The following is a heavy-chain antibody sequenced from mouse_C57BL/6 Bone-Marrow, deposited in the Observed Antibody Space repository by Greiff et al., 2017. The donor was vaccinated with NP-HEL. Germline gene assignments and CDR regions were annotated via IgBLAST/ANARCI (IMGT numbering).Heavy chain of an antibody. V-gene: IGHV2-2*01. CDR1: GFSLTSYG. J-gene: IGHJ1*03. CDR3: AGDYYGRWYFDV. CDR2: IWSGGST. D-gene: IGHD1-1*01. Sequence: VQGVESGPGLVQPSQSLSITCTVSGFSLTSYGVHWVRQSPGKGLEWVGVIWSGGSTDYNAAFISRLSISKDNSKSQVFFKMNSLQADDTAIYYCAGDYYGRWYFDVWGTGTTVTVSS.